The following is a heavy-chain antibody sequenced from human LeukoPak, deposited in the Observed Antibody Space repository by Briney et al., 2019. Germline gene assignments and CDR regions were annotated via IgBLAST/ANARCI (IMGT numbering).Heavy chain of an antibody. CDR3: ARALDYAPH. V-gene: IGHV4-59*01. CDR1: GGSISSSY. Sequence: SETLSLTCSVSGGSISSSYWSWIRQPPGEGLEWIGSISDSGSTNYNPSLKSRVTISVDTSKNQFSLKLSSVTAADTAVYYCARALDYAPHWGQGTLVTVSS. D-gene: IGHD4-17*01. J-gene: IGHJ4*02. CDR2: ISDSGST.